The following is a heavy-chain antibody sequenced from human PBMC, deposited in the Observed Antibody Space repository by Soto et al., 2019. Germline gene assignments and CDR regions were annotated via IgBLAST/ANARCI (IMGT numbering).Heavy chain of an antibody. Sequence: GESLKISCKGSGYSFTSYWIGWVRQMPGKGLEWMGIIYPGDSDTRYSPSFQGQVTISADKSISTAYLQWSSLKASDTAMYYCARGMEPLRVGCCSSTSCYHAFDIWGQGTMVTVSS. J-gene: IGHJ3*02. D-gene: IGHD2-2*01. V-gene: IGHV5-51*01. CDR2: IYPGDSDT. CDR3: ARGMEPLRVGCCSSTSCYHAFDI. CDR1: GYSFTSYW.